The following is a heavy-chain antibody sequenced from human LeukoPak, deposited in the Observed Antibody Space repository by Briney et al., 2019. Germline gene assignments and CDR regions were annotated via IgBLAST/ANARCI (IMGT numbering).Heavy chain of an antibody. Sequence: GGSLRLSCTASGFTFITYWMSWVRQAPGKGLEWVANIKQDGSENYYVDSVKGRFTISRDNAKNSLYLQMHSLRAEDTAIYYCATYRQVLLPFESWGQGTLVTVSS. V-gene: IGHV3-7*03. CDR1: GFTFITYW. D-gene: IGHD2-8*02. J-gene: IGHJ4*02. CDR2: IKQDGSEN. CDR3: ATYRQVLLPFES.